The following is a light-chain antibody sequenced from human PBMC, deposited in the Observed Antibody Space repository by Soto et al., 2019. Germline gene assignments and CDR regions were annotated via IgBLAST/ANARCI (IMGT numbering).Light chain of an antibody. CDR2: AAS. V-gene: IGKV1-39*01. J-gene: IGKJ1*01. CDR1: QSISSY. Sequence: DIQMTQSPSSLSASVGDRVTITCRASQSISSYLNWYQQKPGKAPKLLMYAASSLQSGVPSRFSGSRSGTDFTLTISSLQPEDFALYYCQQSYSNPRTFGQGTKVEIK. CDR3: QQSYSNPRT.